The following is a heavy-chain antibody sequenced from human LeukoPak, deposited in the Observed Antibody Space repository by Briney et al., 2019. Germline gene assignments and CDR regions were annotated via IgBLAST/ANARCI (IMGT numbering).Heavy chain of an antibody. V-gene: IGHV4-30-4*01. CDR2: IYYGGST. J-gene: IGHJ4*02. D-gene: IGHD6-13*01. CDR3: SRTFSSSWLDY. CDR1: SGSISSGDYY. Sequence: SQTLSLTCTVSSGSISSGDYYWSWIRQPPGKGLEWIGYIYYGGSTYYNPSLKSRVTISVDTSKNQFSLKLSSVTAADTAVYYCSRTFSSSWLDYWGQGTLVTVSS.